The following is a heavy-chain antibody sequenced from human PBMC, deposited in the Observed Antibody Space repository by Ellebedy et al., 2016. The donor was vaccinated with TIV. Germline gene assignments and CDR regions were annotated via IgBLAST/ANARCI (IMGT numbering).Heavy chain of an antibody. J-gene: IGHJ4*02. Sequence: GGSLRLSCAASGFTVSSNYMSRVRQAPGKGLEWVSVIYSGGTTNYADAVKGRFTISRDTSKNTLYLQMNNLRAEDTAVYYCATRISEGGWGQGTLVTVSS. CDR3: ATRISEGG. V-gene: IGHV3-53*01. CDR1: GFTVSSNY. D-gene: IGHD6-13*01. CDR2: IYSGGTT.